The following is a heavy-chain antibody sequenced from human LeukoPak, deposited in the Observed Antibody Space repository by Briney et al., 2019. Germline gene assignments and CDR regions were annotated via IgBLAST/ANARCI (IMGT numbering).Heavy chain of an antibody. D-gene: IGHD4-17*01. V-gene: IGHV3-23*01. CDR1: GFTFSSYA. Sequence: GGSLRLSCAASGFTFSSYAMSWVRQAPGKGLEWVSAISGSGGSTYYADSVKGRFTISRDNSKNTLYLQMNSLRAEDTAVYYCARPRRATVTTGAMDVWGQGTTVTVSS. J-gene: IGHJ6*02. CDR3: ARPRRATVTTGAMDV. CDR2: ISGSGGST.